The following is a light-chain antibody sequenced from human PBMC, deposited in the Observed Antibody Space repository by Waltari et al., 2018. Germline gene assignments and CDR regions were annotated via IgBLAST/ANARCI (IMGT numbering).Light chain of an antibody. V-gene: IGKV3-15*01. CDR1: QSVRSN. CDR2: GAS. Sequence: EIVMTQSPVTLSVSPGERATLSCRASQSVRSNLAWYQQKPGQNPRLLIYGASTRATGIPARFSGSWSGTEFTLTISSLQSEDFAVYYCQQYNDWPPRFGQGTKLEIK. CDR3: QQYNDWPPR. J-gene: IGKJ2*01.